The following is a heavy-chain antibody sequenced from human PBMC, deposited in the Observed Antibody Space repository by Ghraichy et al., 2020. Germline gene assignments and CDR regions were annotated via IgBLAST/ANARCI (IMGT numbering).Heavy chain of an antibody. Sequence: ASVKVSCKASGYTFTSYAMNWVRQAPGQGLEWMGWINTNTGNPTYAQGFTGRFVFSLDTSVSTAYLQISSLKAEDTAVYYCARAPLPYYDFWSGYYWFDPWGQGTLVTVSS. CDR1: GYTFTSYA. CDR3: ARAPLPYYDFWSGYYWFDP. CDR2: INTNTGNP. J-gene: IGHJ5*02. V-gene: IGHV7-4-1*02. D-gene: IGHD3-3*01.